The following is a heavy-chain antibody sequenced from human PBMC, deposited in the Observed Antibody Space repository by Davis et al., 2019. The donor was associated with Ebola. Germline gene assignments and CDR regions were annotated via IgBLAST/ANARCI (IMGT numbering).Heavy chain of an antibody. CDR1: GGSISGYY. Sequence: MPSETLSLTCTVSGGSISGYYWSWIRQPPGKGLEWIGFIYHGGNTNYNPSLKSRVTISVDTSENQFSLKLSSVTAADTAVYYCARHGPQKITMVRPYYYGMDVWGQGTTVTVSS. D-gene: IGHD3-10*01. CDR3: ARHGPQKITMVRPYYYGMDV. J-gene: IGHJ6*02. CDR2: IYHGGNT. V-gene: IGHV4-59*08.